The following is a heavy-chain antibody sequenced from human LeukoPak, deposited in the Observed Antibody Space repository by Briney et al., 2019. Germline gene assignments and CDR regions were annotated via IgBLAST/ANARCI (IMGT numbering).Heavy chain of an antibody. Sequence: GGSLRLSCAASGFTFSNYGMNWVRQAPGKGLEWLSYISSSSSTIYYTDSVKGRFTISRDNAKNSLYLQMNSLRAEDTAVYYCARGDYTGGWGQGTLVTVSS. CDR2: ISSSSSTI. CDR1: GFTFSNYG. CDR3: ARGDYTGG. J-gene: IGHJ4*02. D-gene: IGHD4-11*01. V-gene: IGHV3-48*01.